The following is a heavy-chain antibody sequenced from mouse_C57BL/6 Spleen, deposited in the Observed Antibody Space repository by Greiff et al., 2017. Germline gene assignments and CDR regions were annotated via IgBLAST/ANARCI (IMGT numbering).Heavy chain of an antibody. J-gene: IGHJ3*01. CDR2: ISSGSSTI. V-gene: IGHV5-17*01. CDR1: GFTFSDYG. D-gene: IGHD2-4*01. CDR3: ARAIYYDYDVGFAY. Sequence: EVHLVESGGGLVKPGGSLKLSCAASGFTFSDYGMHWVRQAPEKGLEWVAYISSGSSTIYYADTVKGRFTISRDNAKNTLFLQMTSLRSEDTAMYYCARAIYYDYDVGFAYWGQGTLVTVSA.